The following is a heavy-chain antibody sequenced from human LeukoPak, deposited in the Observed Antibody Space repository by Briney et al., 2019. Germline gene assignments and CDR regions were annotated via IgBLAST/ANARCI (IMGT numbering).Heavy chain of an antibody. J-gene: IGHJ4*02. Sequence: GASVKVSCKASGYTFTSYDINWVRQATGQGLEWMGWMNPNSGNTGYAQKFQGRVTMTRNTSISTAYMELSSLRSEDTAVYYCARSTALGYCSGGSCYLYFDYLGQGTLVTVSS. CDR1: GYTFTSYD. V-gene: IGHV1-8*01. D-gene: IGHD2-15*01. CDR3: ARSTALGYCSGGSCYLYFDY. CDR2: MNPNSGNT.